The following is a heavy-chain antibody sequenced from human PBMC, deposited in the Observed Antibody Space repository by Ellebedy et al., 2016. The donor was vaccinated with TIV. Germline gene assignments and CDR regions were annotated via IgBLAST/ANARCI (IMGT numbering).Heavy chain of an antibody. CDR2: ISFSGGSK. D-gene: IGHD4-23*01. CDR3: AKDQGSTVVTKGRDY. J-gene: IGHJ4*02. Sequence: GESLKISXAASGFTFSDYAMSWVRPAPGKGLEWVSSISFSGGSKYYGDSVKGRFTISRDNSENTLYLEMNSLRAEDTAVYYCAKDQGSTVVTKGRDYWGQGTLVTVSS. V-gene: IGHV3-23*01. CDR1: GFTFSDYA.